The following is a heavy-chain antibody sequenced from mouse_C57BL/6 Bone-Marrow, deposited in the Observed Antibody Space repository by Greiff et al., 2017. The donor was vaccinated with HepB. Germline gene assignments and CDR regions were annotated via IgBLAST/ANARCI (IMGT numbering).Heavy chain of an antibody. CDR3: AKGIYYDYDVSFDY. J-gene: IGHJ2*01. D-gene: IGHD2-4*01. CDR2: IWRGGST. CDR1: GFSLTSYG. Sequence: VQLQQSGPGLAQPSQSLSITCTVSGFSLTSYGVHWVRQSPGKGLEWLGVIWRGGSTDYNAAFMSRLSITKDNSKSQVFFKMNSLQADDTAIYYCAKGIYYDYDVSFDYWGQGTTLTVSS. V-gene: IGHV2-5*01.